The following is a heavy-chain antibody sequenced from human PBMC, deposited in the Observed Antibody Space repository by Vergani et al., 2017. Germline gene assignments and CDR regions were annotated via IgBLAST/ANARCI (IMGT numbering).Heavy chain of an antibody. CDR3: ARGSCLGGSCYKRLVDY. CDR1: GGSINSHNYY. CDR2: IHTSGST. J-gene: IGHJ4*02. V-gene: IGHV4-61*02. Sequence: QVQLQESGPGLVKPSQTLSLTCTVSGGSINSHNYYWSWIRQPAGKGLEWIGRIHTSGSTNYNPSLKSRVTMSEDTSKNQFSLNLTSVTAADTAVYFCARGSCLGGSCYKRLVDYWGQGILVTVSS. D-gene: IGHD2-15*01.